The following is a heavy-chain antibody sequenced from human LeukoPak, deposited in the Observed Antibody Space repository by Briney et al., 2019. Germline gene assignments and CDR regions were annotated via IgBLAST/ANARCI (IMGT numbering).Heavy chain of an antibody. CDR1: GFTVSSNY. J-gene: IGHJ6*02. CDR2: IYTDGST. V-gene: IGHV3-66*01. Sequence: PGGSLRLSCSASGFTVSSNYMTWVRQAPGKGLEWVSLIYTDGSTYDADSVKGRFTISRDNSKNTLYLQMNSLRAGDTAVYYCARSPHYFYGMDVWGQGTTVTVSS. CDR3: ARSPHYFYGMDV.